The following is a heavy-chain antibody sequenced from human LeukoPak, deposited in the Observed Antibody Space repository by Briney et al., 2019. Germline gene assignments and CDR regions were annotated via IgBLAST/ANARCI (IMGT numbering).Heavy chain of an antibody. CDR2: INSDGSST. D-gene: IGHD3-22*01. Sequence: PGGSLRLSCAASGFTFSSYWMHWVRQAPGKRLVWVSRINSDGSSTSYADSVKGRFTISRDNAKNTLYMQMHTLRDEDTAVYYCARVARGARWYYYDSSGFSLDYWGQGTLVTVSS. CDR3: ARVARGARWYYYDSSGFSLDY. J-gene: IGHJ4*02. CDR1: GFTFSSYW. V-gene: IGHV3-74*01.